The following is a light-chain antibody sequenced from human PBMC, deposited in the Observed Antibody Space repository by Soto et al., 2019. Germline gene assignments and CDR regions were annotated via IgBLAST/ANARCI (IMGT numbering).Light chain of an antibody. CDR2: EVS. CDR3: IQATHRLFT. V-gene: IGKV2-30*01. Sequence: DVVMTQSPLSLPVTLGQPASISCRSSQSLVYSDGNPYLNWFQQRPGNSPRRLIYEVSTRDSGVPDRFSGSGSGTDFTLTISRVEAEDVGVYYCIQATHRLFTFGPGTKVYIK. J-gene: IGKJ3*01. CDR1: QSLVYSDGNPY.